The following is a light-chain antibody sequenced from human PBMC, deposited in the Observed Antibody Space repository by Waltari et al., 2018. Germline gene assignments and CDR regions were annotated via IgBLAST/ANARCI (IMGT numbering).Light chain of an antibody. Sequence: ELLLTQSTGTLSLSPGERATLSCRASQSVTRALSWYQQKPGQAPRLLIYGASNRATGIPDRFSGSGSETDFSLTISRLGPEEFAVYYCQHYVRLPATFGQGTKVEIK. CDR2: GAS. J-gene: IGKJ1*01. V-gene: IGKV3-20*01. CDR1: QSVTRA. CDR3: QHYVRLPAT.